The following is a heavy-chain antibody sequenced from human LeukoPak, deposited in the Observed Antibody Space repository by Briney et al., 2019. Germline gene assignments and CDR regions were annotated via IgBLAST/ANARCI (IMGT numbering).Heavy chain of an antibody. CDR1: GGSISSSSYY. D-gene: IGHD6-19*01. Sequence: PSETLSLTCTVSGGSISSSSYYWGWIRQPPGTGLEWIGSIYYSGSTYYNPSLKSRVTISVDTSKNQFSLKLSSVTAADTAVYYCARAYGFDIAVVAYWGQGTLVTVSS. V-gene: IGHV4-39*07. J-gene: IGHJ4*02. CDR2: IYYSGST. CDR3: ARAYGFDIAVVAY.